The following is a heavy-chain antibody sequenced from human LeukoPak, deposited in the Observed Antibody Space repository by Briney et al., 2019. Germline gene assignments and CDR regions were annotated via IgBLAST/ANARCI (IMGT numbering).Heavy chain of an antibody. J-gene: IGHJ5*02. Sequence: GGSLRLSCAASGFTFSSYWMNWARQAPGKGLEWVSAISGTGGGTYYADSVKGRFTISRDNSKNTLYLQMNSLRAEDTAVYYCAKEPASSGRFDPWGQGTLVAVSS. CDR3: AKEPASSGRFDP. V-gene: IGHV3-23*01. CDR2: ISGTGGGT. D-gene: IGHD6-19*01. CDR1: GFTFSSYW.